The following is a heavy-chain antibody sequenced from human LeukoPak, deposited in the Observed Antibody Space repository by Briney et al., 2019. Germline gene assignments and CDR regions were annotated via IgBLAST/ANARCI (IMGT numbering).Heavy chain of an antibody. D-gene: IGHD1-7*01. J-gene: IGHJ3*02. CDR3: ARRTGTTLRDAFDI. Sequence: NPSETLSLTCAVSGYSISSGYYWGWIRQPPGKGLEWIGSIYHSGSTYYNPSLKSRVTISVDTSKNQFSLKLSSVTAADTAVYYCARRTGTTLRDAFDIWGQGTMVTVSS. V-gene: IGHV4-38-2*01. CDR2: IYHSGST. CDR1: GYSISSGYY.